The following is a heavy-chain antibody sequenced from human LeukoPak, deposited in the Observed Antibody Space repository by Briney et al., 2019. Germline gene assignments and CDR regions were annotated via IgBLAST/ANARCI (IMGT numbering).Heavy chain of an antibody. J-gene: IGHJ6*02. CDR2: IKQDGSEK. Sequence: GGSLRLSCAASGFTFSSYWMSWVRQAPGKGLEWVANIKQDGSEKYYVDSVKGRFTIPRDNAKNSLYLQMNSLRAEDTAVYYCASHYYDSSGYYYGMDVWGQGTTVTVSS. D-gene: IGHD3-22*01. CDR1: GFTFSSYW. V-gene: IGHV3-7*02. CDR3: ASHYYDSSGYYYGMDV.